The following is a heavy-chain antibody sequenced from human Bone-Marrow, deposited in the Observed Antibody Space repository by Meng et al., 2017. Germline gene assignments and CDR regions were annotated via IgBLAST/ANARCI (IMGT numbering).Heavy chain of an antibody. CDR1: GYSITGSYN. Sequence: SETLSLTCAVSGYSITGSYNWGWIRQSPGKGLEWIGSIYQSGSTYYNPSLKSRVTISVDTSKNQFSLKLSSVTAADTAVYYCARDSGYSGYDSGSYFDYWGQGTLVTVSS. CDR3: ARDSGYSGYDSGSYFDY. J-gene: IGHJ4*02. V-gene: IGHV4-38-2*02. D-gene: IGHD5-12*01. CDR2: IYQSGST.